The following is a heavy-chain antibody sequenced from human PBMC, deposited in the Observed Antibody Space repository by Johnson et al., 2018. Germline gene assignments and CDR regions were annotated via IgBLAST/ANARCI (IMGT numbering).Heavy chain of an antibody. CDR2: SNEDGAEK. Sequence: VQLVESGGGLVQPGGSLRLSCVASGFTYSSYWMSWVRQAPGQGLEWVATSNEDGAEKYCVDSGKGRFTTSRDNAKNSLYVHMNSLRAGDTAVYYCTRGRRLDYCVQGTLITVSS. CDR1: GFTYSSYW. J-gene: IGHJ4*02. V-gene: IGHV3-7*01. CDR3: TRGRRLDY.